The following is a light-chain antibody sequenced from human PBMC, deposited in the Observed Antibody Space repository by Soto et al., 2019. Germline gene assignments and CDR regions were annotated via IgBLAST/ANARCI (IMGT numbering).Light chain of an antibody. CDR2: DAS. Sequence: EIVLTQSPATLSLSPGERATLSCRASQSVSTYLAWFQQKPGQAPRLLIYDASNRATGIPARFSGSGSGTDFTLTISRLEPEDFAVYYCQIHSNFFGGGTKVEIK. CDR3: QIHSNF. CDR1: QSVSTY. V-gene: IGKV3-11*01. J-gene: IGKJ4*01.